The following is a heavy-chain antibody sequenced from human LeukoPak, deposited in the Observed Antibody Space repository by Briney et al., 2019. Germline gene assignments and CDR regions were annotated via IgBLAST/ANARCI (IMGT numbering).Heavy chain of an antibody. D-gene: IGHD5-18*01. J-gene: IGHJ2*01. Sequence: GSLRLSCAASGFTVSSNYMTWIRQPPGKGLEWIGEINHSGSTNYNPSLKSRVTISVDTSKNQFSLKLSSVTAADTAVYYCARGLGYSYGHLSWYFDLWGRGTLVTVSS. V-gene: IGHV4-34*01. CDR1: GFTVSSNY. CDR3: ARGLGYSYGHLSWYFDL. CDR2: INHSGST.